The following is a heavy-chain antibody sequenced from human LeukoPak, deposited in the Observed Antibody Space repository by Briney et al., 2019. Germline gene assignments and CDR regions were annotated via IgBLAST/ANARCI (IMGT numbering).Heavy chain of an antibody. V-gene: IGHV3-7*05. CDR1: KFTFSVYW. CDR3: ARSHRSFASGSGDY. Sequence: GGSLRLSCAASKFTFSVYWMSWVRQAPGKGLEWVANINQDGGEKYYVDSVKGRFSISRDNAKNSLFLQMNSLRDEDTAVYFCARSHRSFASGSGDYWGQGTLVTVSS. CDR2: INQDGGEK. D-gene: IGHD3-10*01. J-gene: IGHJ4*02.